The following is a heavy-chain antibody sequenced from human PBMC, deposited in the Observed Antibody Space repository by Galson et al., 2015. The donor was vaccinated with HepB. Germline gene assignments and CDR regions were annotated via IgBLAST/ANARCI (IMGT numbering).Heavy chain of an antibody. CDR3: AREGIYSSGWYKPGTIDY. V-gene: IGHV3-30*04. Sequence: SLRLSCAASGFTFSSYAMSRVRQAPGKGLEWVAVISYDGSNKYYADSVKGRFTISRDNSKNTLYLQMNSLRAEDTAVYYCAREGIYSSGWYKPGTIDYWGQGTLVTVSS. CDR1: GFTFSSYA. CDR2: ISYDGSNK. D-gene: IGHD6-19*01. J-gene: IGHJ4*02.